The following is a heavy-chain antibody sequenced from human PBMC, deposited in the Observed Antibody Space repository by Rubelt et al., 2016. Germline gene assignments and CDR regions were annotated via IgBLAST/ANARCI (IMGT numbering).Heavy chain of an antibody. V-gene: IGHV4-34*01. CDR3: GLAAAGQPGDY. J-gene: IGHJ4*02. D-gene: IGHD6-13*01. Sequence: GSTNYNPSLKSRVTISVDTSKNQFSLKLSSVTAADTAVYYCGLAAAGQPGDYWGQGTLVTVSS. CDR2: GST.